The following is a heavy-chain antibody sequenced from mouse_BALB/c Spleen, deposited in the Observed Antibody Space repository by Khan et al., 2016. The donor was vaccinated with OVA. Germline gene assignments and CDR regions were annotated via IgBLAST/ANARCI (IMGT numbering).Heavy chain of an antibody. CDR3: VRRGHYYGSFYWYFDV. Sequence: QVQLKQSGPGLVAPSQSLSITCTVSGSSLTSYDISWIRQPPGKGLEWLGVIWTGGGTNYNSAFMSRLSINKDNSKSQVFLKMNSLQTDDTAIYYCVRRGHYYGSFYWYFDVWGAGTTVTVSS. D-gene: IGHD1-1*01. J-gene: IGHJ1*01. V-gene: IGHV2-9-2*01. CDR1: GSSLTSYD. CDR2: IWTGGGT.